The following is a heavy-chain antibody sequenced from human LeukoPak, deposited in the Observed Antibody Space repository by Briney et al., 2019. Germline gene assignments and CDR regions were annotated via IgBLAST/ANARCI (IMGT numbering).Heavy chain of an antibody. J-gene: IGHJ4*02. D-gene: IGHD6-19*01. CDR2: IKQDGSQK. V-gene: IGHV3-7*05. Sequence: GGSLRLSCAASGFTFSNFWMTWVRLAPGKGLERVAIIKQDGSQKYYVDSVKGRFTISRDNARNSLYLQMNSLRAEDTAVYWAVAGTTYWGQGTLVTVSS. CDR1: GFTFSNFW. CDR3: VAGTTY.